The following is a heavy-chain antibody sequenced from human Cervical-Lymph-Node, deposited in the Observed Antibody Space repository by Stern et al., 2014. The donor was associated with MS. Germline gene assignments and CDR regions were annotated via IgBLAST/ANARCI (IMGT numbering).Heavy chain of an antibody. CDR2: IYWDDDK. Sequence: QVTLRESGPTLVKPTQTLTLTCTFSGFSLSTSGVGVGWIRQPPGKALEWLALIYWDDDKRYSPSLKSRLTITKDTSKNQVVLTITNMDPVDTATYYCAHRPEWLRFFDYWGQGTLVTVSS. CDR3: AHRPEWLRFFDY. V-gene: IGHV2-5*02. J-gene: IGHJ4*02. CDR1: GFSLSTSGVG. D-gene: IGHD5-12*01.